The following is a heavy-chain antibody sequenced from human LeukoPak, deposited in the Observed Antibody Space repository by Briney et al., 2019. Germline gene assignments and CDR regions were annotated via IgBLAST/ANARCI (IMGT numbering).Heavy chain of an antibody. CDR3: ARGPSHGGTYFES. V-gene: IGHV4-4*07. D-gene: IGHD4-23*01. CDR2: IHSRGNT. J-gene: IGHJ4*02. CDR1: CGFIRNYY. Sequence: PSDPLSLTCTVSCGFIRNYYWSWIRQPAGEALEWIGRIHSRGNTLHNPSLKSRVSMSVDTSKNQFSLRLTSATAADTAVYYCARGPSHGGTYFESWGQGTLVTVSS.